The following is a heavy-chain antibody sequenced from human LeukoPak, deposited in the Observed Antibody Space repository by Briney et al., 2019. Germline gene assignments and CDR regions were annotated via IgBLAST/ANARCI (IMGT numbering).Heavy chain of an antibody. D-gene: IGHD3-22*01. J-gene: IGHJ4*02. CDR1: GGSVSSSDDY. V-gene: IGHV4-39*01. Sequence: SETLSLTCTVSGGSVSSSDDYWGWVRQPPGKGLEWIGSRSHGGSSYYNPSLKSRVTISVDASKNQFSLTLNAVTDADTAVYYCATSGYDYDSSGYYYVSVFDYWGQGILVTVSS. CDR2: RSHGGSS. CDR3: ATSGYDYDSSGYYYVSVFDY.